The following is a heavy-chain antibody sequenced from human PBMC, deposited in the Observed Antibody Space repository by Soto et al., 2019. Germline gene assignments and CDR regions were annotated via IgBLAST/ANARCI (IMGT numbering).Heavy chain of an antibody. CDR2: IYYSGST. V-gene: IGHV4-31*03. CDR3: ARVGRAIVVVPAAGSDNWFDP. Sequence: ASETLSLTCTVSGGSISSGGYYWSWIRQHPGKGLEWIGYIYYSGSTYYNPSLKSRVTISVDTSKNQFSLKLSSVTAADTAVYYCARVGRAIVVVPAAGSDNWFDPWGQGTLVTVSS. D-gene: IGHD2-2*01. J-gene: IGHJ5*02. CDR1: GGSISSGGYY.